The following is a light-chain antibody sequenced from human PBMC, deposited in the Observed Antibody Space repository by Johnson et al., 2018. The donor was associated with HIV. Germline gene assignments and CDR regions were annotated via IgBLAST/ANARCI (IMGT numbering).Light chain of an antibody. Sequence: QSLLTQPPSVSAAAGQKVTISCSGSSSNIGNNYVSWYQQLPGTAPKLLIYKNNKRPSGIPDRFSGSKSGTSATLGITGLQTGDEADYYCGTWDSSLSQGVFGTGTKVTVL. J-gene: IGLJ1*01. CDR2: KNN. V-gene: IGLV1-51*02. CDR3: GTWDSSLSQGV. CDR1: SSNIGNNY.